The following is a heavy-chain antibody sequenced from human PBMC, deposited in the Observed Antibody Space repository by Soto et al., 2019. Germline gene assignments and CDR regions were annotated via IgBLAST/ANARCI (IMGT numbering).Heavy chain of an antibody. D-gene: IGHD2-2*01. J-gene: IGHJ6*02. Sequence: PGGSLRLSCAASGFTFSSYAMSWVRQAPGKGLEWVSAISGSGGSTYCADSVKGRFTISRDNSKNTLYLQMNSLRAEDTAVYYCAKPLGYCSSTSCYRGMRYYYYYGMDVWGQGTTVTVSS. V-gene: IGHV3-23*01. CDR2: ISGSGGST. CDR1: GFTFSSYA. CDR3: AKPLGYCSSTSCYRGMRYYYYYGMDV.